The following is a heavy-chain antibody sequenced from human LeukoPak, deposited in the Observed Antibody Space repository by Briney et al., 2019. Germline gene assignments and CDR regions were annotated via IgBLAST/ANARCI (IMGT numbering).Heavy chain of an antibody. D-gene: IGHD5-18*01. CDR2: INPNSGGT. CDR3: ARAEVDTANYYYYYMDV. CDR1: GYTFTSYG. Sequence: ASVKVSCKASGYTFTSYGISGVRQAPGQGLEWMGWINPNSGGTNYAQKFQGRVTMTRDTSISTAYMELSRLRSDDTAVYYCARAEVDTANYYYYYMDVWGKGTTVTVSS. V-gene: IGHV1-2*02. J-gene: IGHJ6*03.